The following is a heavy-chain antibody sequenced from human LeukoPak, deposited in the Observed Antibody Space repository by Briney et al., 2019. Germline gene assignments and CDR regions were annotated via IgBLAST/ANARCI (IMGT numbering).Heavy chain of an antibody. Sequence: GGSLILSCAASGFTFSSYAMSWVRQAPGKVLELVSAIIPSGGSTYYAYSVEGRFTISRENSKNTPYLLMNSLRAEDTAVYYCARTRWSSSSYYFDSWGQGTLVTASS. J-gene: IGHJ4*02. CDR1: GFTFSSYA. CDR2: IIPSGGST. CDR3: ARTRWSSSSYYFDS. D-gene: IGHD6-13*01. V-gene: IGHV3-23*01.